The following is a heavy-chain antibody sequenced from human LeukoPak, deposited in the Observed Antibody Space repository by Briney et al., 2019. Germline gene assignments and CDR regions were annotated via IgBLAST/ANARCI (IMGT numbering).Heavy chain of an antibody. D-gene: IGHD3-22*01. V-gene: IGHV5-51*01. CDR1: GYSFTNYW. CDR2: IYPGDSDT. CDR3: ARHHDSSGDAFQH. Sequence: GESLKISCKGSGYSFTNYWIGWVRQMPGKGLEWMGIIYPGDSDTRYSPSFQGQVTISADKSISTAYLQWSSLKASDTAMYYCARHHDSSGDAFQHRGQGTLVTVSS. J-gene: IGHJ1*01.